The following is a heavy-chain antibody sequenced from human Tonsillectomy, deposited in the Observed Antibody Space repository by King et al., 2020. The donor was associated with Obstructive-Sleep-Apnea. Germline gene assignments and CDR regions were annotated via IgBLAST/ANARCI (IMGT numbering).Heavy chain of an antibody. Sequence: VQLVESGGGLVQPGGSLRLSCAASGFTFNNYAMSWVRQAPGKGLEWVSAISGSGGSTYYADSVKGRFTISRDNSKNTLYLQMNSLRAEDTAVYYCAKGEGSSSNYFDYWGQGTLVTVSS. CDR3: AKGEGSSSNYFDY. CDR1: GFTFNNYA. D-gene: IGHD6-6*01. J-gene: IGHJ4*02. CDR2: ISGSGGST. V-gene: IGHV3-23*04.